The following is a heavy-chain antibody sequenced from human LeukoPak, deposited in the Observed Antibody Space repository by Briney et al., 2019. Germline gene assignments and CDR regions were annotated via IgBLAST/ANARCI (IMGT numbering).Heavy chain of an antibody. V-gene: IGHV3-11*01. D-gene: IGHD3-9*01. Sequence: GWSLPLSCAASGFSLSDYYMGWIRQANGGGRGWVSSISFSGSIIYYADSVKGRFTISRDNAKTSLFLQMSSLRAEDTAVYFCARAGGSYFLPFDYWGQGTLATVSS. CDR3: ARAGGSYFLPFDY. CDR2: ISFSGSII. CDR1: GFSLSDYY. J-gene: IGHJ4*02.